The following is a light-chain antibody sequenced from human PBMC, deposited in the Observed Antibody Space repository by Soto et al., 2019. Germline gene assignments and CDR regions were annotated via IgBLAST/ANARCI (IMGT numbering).Light chain of an antibody. CDR3: HQYGSLIT. Sequence: EIVMTQTQLSLSVTPGQPASISCKSSQSLLHTDGKTYLYWYLQKPGQPPQLLIYGVSNRFSGVPDRFSGSGSGTDFTLTISSLEPEDFAVYYCHQYGSLITFGGGGKVDTK. CDR2: GVS. CDR1: QSLLHTDGKTY. J-gene: IGKJ4*01. V-gene: IGKV2D-29*01.